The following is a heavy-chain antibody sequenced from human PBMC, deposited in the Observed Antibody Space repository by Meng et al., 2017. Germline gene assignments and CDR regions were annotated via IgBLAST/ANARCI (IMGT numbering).Heavy chain of an antibody. CDR3: ARDLHYGSGSYNWFDP. CDR2: IYYSGST. D-gene: IGHD3-10*01. CDR1: GGSISSGGYY. J-gene: IGHJ5*02. V-gene: IGHV4-31*03. Sequence: QVQLQEAGPGLATPSQTLSLTCTFSGGSISSGGYYWSWIRQHPGKGLEWMGYIYYSGSTYCTPSIKSRVTRSVDTSKNQFSLKLSSVTAADTAVYYCARDLHYGSGSYNWFDPWGQGTLVTVSS.